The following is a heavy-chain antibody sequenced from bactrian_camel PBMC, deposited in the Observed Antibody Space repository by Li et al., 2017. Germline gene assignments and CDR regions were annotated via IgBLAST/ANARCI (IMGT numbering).Heavy chain of an antibody. CDR1: GYSGATDANGC. J-gene: IGHJ6*01. Sequence: HVQLVESGGGSVQAGGSQRLSCAALGYSGATDANGCMAWFRQTPGKEREAVATLDPDGTTAYTDSVKGRFSIFKDNIAGTLYLQMNSLKPEDTAVYYCAAEGPSWDSDSCVNSEIGYWGQGTQVTVS. V-gene: IGHV3S53*01. CDR2: LDPDGTT. CDR3: AAEGPSWDSDSCVNSEIGY.